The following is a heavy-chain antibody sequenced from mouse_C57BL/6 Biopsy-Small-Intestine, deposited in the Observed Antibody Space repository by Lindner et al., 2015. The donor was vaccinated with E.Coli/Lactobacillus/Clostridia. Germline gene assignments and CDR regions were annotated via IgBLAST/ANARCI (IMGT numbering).Heavy chain of an antibody. CDR1: GFTFRDYG. V-gene: IGHV5-17*01. J-gene: IGHJ2*01. D-gene: IGHD1-1*01. CDR2: ISSGSSTI. CDR3: AREDYGSSFDY. Sequence: VQLQESGGGLVKTGGSLKLSCAASGFTFRDYGMHWVRQAPEKGLEWVAYISSGSSTIYYADTVKGRFTISRDNAKNTLFLQMTSLRSEDTAMYYCAREDYGSSFDYWGQGTTLTVSS.